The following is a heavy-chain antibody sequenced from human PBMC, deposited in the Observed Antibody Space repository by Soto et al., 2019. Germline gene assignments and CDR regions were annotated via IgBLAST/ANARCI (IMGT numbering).Heavy chain of an antibody. D-gene: IGHD2-15*01. CDR3: AKDVTVVSSGWFDS. J-gene: IGHJ5*01. Sequence: EVPLVESGGSLVQPGRSLRLSCATSGFTFDHYAMHWVRQLPGEGLEWVSTISGNSDTIDYADSVKGRFTIARDNAKRSLYLQMNRLRPDDSATYYCAKDVTVVSSGWFDSWGQGNLAIVTS. CDR2: ISGNSDTI. CDR1: GFTFDHYA. V-gene: IGHV3-9*01.